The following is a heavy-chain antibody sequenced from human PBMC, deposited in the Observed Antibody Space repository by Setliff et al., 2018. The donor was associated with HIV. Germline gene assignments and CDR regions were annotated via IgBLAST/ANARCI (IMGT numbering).Heavy chain of an antibody. J-gene: IGHJ5*02. CDR1: IGSISSYY. V-gene: IGHV4-59*01. CDR2: IYYSGST. Sequence: SETLSLTCSLSIGSISSYYWSWIRQPPGKGLEWIGYIYYSGSTNYNNSLKSRVTISVATSKNQFSLKLNSVTAADTAVYYCARSGGPTFDPWGQGTLVTVSS. D-gene: IGHD3-16*01. CDR3: ARSGGPTFDP.